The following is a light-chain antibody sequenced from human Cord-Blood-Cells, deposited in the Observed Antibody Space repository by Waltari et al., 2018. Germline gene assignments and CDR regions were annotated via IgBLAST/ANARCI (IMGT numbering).Light chain of an antibody. Sequence: SQSVSSSYLAWYQQKPGQAPRLLIYGASSRATGIPDRFSGSGSGTDFTLTISRLEPEDFAVYYCQQYDSFFGQGTKLEIK. V-gene: IGKV3-20*01. CDR1: QSVSSSY. CDR3: QQYDSF. J-gene: IGKJ2*01. CDR2: GAS.